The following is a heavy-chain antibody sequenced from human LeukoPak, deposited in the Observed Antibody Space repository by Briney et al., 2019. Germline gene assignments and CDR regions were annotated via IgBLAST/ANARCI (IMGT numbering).Heavy chain of an antibody. CDR2: FHSSGST. V-gene: IGHV4-4*07. CDR1: GGSISIFY. CDR3: ARGTFKDGLDV. D-gene: IGHD2/OR15-2a*01. J-gene: IGHJ6*02. Sequence: SETPTLTCTVSGGSISIFYWSWIRQPAGKGLDWIGRFHSSGSTNHNPSLKSRVTLSVDTSKNQFSLKLTSVTAADTAVYYCARGTFKDGLDVWGQGTTVTVSS.